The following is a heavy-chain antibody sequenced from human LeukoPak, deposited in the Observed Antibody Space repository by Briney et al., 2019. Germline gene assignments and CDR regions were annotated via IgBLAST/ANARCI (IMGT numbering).Heavy chain of an antibody. D-gene: IGHD3-9*01. CDR2: IYYSGST. V-gene: IGHV4-39*01. J-gene: IGHJ4*02. Sequence: SETLSLTCTVSGGSISSSSYYWGWIRQPPGTGLEWIGSIYYSGSTYYNPSLKSRVTISVDTSKNQFSLNLSSVTAADTAVYYCASGPENYYDILTGYFCYWGQGTLVTVSS. CDR1: GGSISSSSYY. CDR3: ASGPENYYDILTGYFCY.